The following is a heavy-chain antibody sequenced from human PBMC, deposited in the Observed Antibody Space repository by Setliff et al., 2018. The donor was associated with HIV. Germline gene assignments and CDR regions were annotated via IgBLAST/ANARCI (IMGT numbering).Heavy chain of an antibody. Sequence: PGGSLRLSCAASGFNFNTYSMGWVRHAPAKGLEWVANISPDGSATYYVDSVKGRFTISRDNAKNSLNLQMNSLRAEDTAVYYCARVRSPFYFDYWGQGTLVTVSS. J-gene: IGHJ4*02. CDR1: GFNFNTYS. CDR3: ARVRSPFYFDY. CDR2: ISPDGSAT. V-gene: IGHV3-7*01.